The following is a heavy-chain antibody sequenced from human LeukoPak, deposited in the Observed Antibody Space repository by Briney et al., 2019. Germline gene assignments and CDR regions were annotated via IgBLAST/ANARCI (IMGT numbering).Heavy chain of an antibody. D-gene: IGHD1-26*01. J-gene: IGHJ4*02. CDR1: GFTFSSYW. V-gene: IGHV3-7*01. CDR2: IKQDGSEK. CDR3: ARDPPGGSLDY. Sequence: GSLRLPCAASGFTFSSYWMSWVRQAPGKGLEWVANIKQDGSEKYYVDSVKGRFTISRDNAKNSLYLQMNSLRAEDTAVYYCARDPPGGSLDYWGQGTLVTVSS.